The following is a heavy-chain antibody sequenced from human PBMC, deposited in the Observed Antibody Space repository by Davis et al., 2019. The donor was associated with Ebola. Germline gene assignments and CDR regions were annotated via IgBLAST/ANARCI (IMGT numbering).Heavy chain of an antibody. CDR2: ISYDGSNK. V-gene: IGHV3-30*03. Sequence: GGSLRLSCAASGFTFSSYGMHWVRQAPGKGLEWVAVISYDGSNKYYADSVKGRFTISRDNSKNTLYLQMNSLRAEDTAVYYCARALSGYYYFDLWGRGTLVTVSS. CDR3: ARALSGYYYFDL. CDR1: GFTFSSYG. D-gene: IGHD3-3*01. J-gene: IGHJ2*01.